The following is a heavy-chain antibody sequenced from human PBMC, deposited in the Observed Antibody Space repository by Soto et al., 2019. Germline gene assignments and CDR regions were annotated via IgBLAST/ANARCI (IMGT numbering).Heavy chain of an antibody. D-gene: IGHD3-16*02. CDR2: ISAYNGNT. CDR1: GYTFTSYG. V-gene: IGHV1-18*01. CDR3: ARAWYYDYIWGSYPDALDI. Sequence: ASVKVSCKASGYTFTSYGISWVRQAPGQGLEWMGWISAYNGNTNYAQKLQGRVTMTTDTSTSTAYMELRSLRSDDTAVYYCARAWYYDYIWGSYPDALDIWGQGTMVTVSS. J-gene: IGHJ3*02.